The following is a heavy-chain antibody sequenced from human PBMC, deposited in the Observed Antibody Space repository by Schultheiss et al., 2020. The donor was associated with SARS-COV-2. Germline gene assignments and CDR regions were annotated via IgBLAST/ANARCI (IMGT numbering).Heavy chain of an antibody. CDR2: ISYDGSNK. Sequence: GESLKISCAASGFTFSSYAMHWVRQAPGKGLEWVAVISYDGSNKYYADSVKGRFTISRDNSNNTLYLQMNSLRAEDTAVYYCAKATYYDFWSGYYGGVGYFDYWGQGTLVTVSS. V-gene: IGHV3-30*04. CDR1: GFTFSSYA. D-gene: IGHD3-3*01. J-gene: IGHJ4*02. CDR3: AKATYYDFWSGYYGGVGYFDY.